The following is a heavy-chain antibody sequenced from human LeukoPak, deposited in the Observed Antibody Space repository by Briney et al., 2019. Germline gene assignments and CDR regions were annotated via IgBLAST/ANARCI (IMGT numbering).Heavy chain of an antibody. D-gene: IGHD1-26*01. J-gene: IGHJ4*02. CDR1: GFTFSSYA. CDR2: ISGSGGST. V-gene: IGHV3-23*01. CDR3: AKESGGRGGSFDY. Sequence: GGSLRLSCAASGFTFSSYAMSWVRQAPGKGLEWVSAISGSGGSTDYADSVEGRFTISRDNSKNTLYLQMNSLRAEDTAVYYCAKESGGRGGSFDYWGQGTLVTVSS.